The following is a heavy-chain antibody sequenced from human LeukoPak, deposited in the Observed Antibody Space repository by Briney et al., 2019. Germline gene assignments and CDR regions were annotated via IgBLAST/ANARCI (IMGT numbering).Heavy chain of an antibody. Sequence: GGSLRLSCAASGFTFSSYAMSWVRQAPGKGLEWVSAISGSGGSTYYADSVKGRFTISRDNSKNTLYLQMNSLRAEDTAVYYCANLGLDWGGDCYPRYFDYWGQGTLVTVSS. V-gene: IGHV3-23*01. J-gene: IGHJ4*02. CDR1: GFTFSSYA. CDR3: ANLGLDWGGDCYPRYFDY. CDR2: ISGSGGST. D-gene: IGHD2-21*02.